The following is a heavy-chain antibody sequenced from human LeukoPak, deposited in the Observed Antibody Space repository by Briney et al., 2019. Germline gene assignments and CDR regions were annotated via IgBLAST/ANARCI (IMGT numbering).Heavy chain of an antibody. D-gene: IGHD3-22*01. CDR3: AREVPYGYYYDSSWYFDL. J-gene: IGHJ2*01. CDR2: IYSGCST. CDR1: GFTVSSNY. V-gene: IGHV3-66*01. Sequence: GGSLRLSCAASGFTVSSNYMSWVRQAPGKGLEWVSVIYSGCSTYYADSVKGRFTISRDNSKNTLYLQVNSLRAEDTAVYYCAREVPYGYYYDSSWYFDLWGRGTLVTVSS.